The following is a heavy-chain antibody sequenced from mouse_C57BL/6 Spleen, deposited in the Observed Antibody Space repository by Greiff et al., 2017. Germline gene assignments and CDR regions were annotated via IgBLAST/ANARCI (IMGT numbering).Heavy chain of an antibody. Sequence: QVQLQQSGAELARPGASVKLSCKASGYTFTSYGISWVKQRTGQGLEWIGEIYPRSGNTYYNEKFKGKATLTADKSSITAYMELRSLTSEDSAVYFCARREYYGSSYGYFDVWGTGTTVTVSS. V-gene: IGHV1-81*01. CDR3: ARREYYGSSYGYFDV. CDR1: GYTFTSYG. J-gene: IGHJ1*03. D-gene: IGHD1-1*01. CDR2: IYPRSGNT.